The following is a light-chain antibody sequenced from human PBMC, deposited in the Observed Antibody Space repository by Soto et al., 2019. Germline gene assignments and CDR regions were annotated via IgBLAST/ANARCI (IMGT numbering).Light chain of an antibody. CDR3: ISYTSSSTLYV. J-gene: IGLJ1*01. Sequence: QSVLTQPASVSGSPGQSITISCTGTSSDVGGYNYVSWYQQHPGKAPKVMLFDVTNRPSGVSSRFSGSKSGNTASLTISGLQAEDEAEYYCISYTSSSTLYVFGTGTRSPS. CDR2: DVT. V-gene: IGLV2-14*03. CDR1: SSDVGGYNY.